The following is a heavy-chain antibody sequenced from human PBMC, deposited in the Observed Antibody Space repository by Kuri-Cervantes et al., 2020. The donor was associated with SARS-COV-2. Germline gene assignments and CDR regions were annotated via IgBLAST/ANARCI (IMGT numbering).Heavy chain of an antibody. D-gene: IGHD6-19*01. V-gene: IGHV3-15*01. CDR3: ATGTTSGWYRRDFDF. Sequence: GGSLRLSCVGTGFSFTYAWMSWVRQTPGKCLEWVGRFKSKPAGGTSVYAAPVQGRFTISRDDSRNTLYLQMNSLKTEDTGVYYCATGTTSGWYRRDFDFWGLGTLVTVSS. CDR2: FKSKPAGGTS. CDR1: GFSFTYAW. J-gene: IGHJ4*02.